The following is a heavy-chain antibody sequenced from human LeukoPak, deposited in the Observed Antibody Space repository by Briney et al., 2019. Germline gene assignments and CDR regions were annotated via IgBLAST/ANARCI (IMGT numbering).Heavy chain of an antibody. D-gene: IGHD3-22*01. J-gene: IGHJ6*03. Sequence: SETLSLTCTVSGGSISSYYWSWLRQPAGKGLEWIGRIYTSGSTNYNPSLKSRVTISVDTSKNQFSLKLSSVTAADTAVYYCARASYYYDSSGYYLGYYYYYMDVWGKGTTVTISS. CDR1: GGSISSYY. CDR3: ARASYYYDSSGYYLGYYYYYMDV. CDR2: IYTSGST. V-gene: IGHV4-4*07.